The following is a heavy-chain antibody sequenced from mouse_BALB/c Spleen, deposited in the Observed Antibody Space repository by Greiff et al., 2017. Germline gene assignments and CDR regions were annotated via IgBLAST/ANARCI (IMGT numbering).Heavy chain of an antibody. J-gene: IGHJ3*01. CDR3: ARKYGVAY. D-gene: IGHD2-10*02. Sequence: EVKLQESGPGLVKPSQSLSLTCSVTGYSITSGYYWNWIRQFPGNKLEWMGYISYDGSNNYNPSLKNRISITRDTSKNQFFLKLNSVTTEDTATYYCARKYGVAYWGQGTLVTVSA. V-gene: IGHV3-6*02. CDR2: ISYDGSN. CDR1: GYSITSGYY.